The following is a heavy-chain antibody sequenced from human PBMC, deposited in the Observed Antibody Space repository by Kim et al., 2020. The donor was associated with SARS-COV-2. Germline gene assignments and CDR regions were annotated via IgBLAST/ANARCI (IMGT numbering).Heavy chain of an antibody. CDR3: ARGQYYYGSGSYYRAMNGFDP. D-gene: IGHD3-10*01. CDR2: IYYSGST. J-gene: IGHJ5*02. V-gene: IGHV4-61*01. CDR1: GGSVSSGSYY. Sequence: SETLSLTCTVSGGSVSSGSYYWSWIRQPPGKGLEWNGYIYYSGSTNSNPSLKSRVTISVDTSKNQFSLKLSSVTAADTAVYYCARGQYYYGSGSYYRAMNGFDPWGQGSLVTVSS.